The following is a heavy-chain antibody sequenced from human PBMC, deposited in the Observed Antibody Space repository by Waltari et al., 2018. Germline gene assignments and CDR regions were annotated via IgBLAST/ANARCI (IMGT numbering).Heavy chain of an antibody. D-gene: IGHD5-18*01. J-gene: IGHJ4*02. CDR1: GYTFTGHY. CDR3: AREIGYSYGNRGYFDY. CDR2: INPNSGGT. Sequence: QVQLVQSGAEVKKPGASVKVSCKASGYTFTGHYMPWVRQAPGQGLEWRGGINPNSGGTNYAHKFQGRVTMTRDTSISTAYMELSRLRSDDTAVYYCAREIGYSYGNRGYFDYWGQGTLVTVSS. V-gene: IGHV1-2*07.